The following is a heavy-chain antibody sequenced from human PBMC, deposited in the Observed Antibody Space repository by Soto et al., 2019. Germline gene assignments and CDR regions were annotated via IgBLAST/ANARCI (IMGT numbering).Heavy chain of an antibody. CDR3: ARGPSGDKVDS. J-gene: IGHJ4*02. D-gene: IGHD7-27*01. CDR2: IYDGGRT. CDR1: GGSISTVDYW. Sequence: QVQLQESGPGLVKPSQTLSLTCTVAGGSISTVDYWWSWIRQSPDMGLEWIGHIYDGGRTYNNPSLERRVTMSVDTSKSQLSLTLSSVSAAETAVYYCARGPSGDKVDSWGQGTLVTVSS. V-gene: IGHV4-30-4*01.